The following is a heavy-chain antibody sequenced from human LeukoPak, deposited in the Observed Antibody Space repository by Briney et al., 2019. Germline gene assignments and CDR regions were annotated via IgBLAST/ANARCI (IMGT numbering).Heavy chain of an antibody. J-gene: IGHJ4*02. CDR1: GNYW. CDR3: VSFYETY. CDR2: INSDGSWT. D-gene: IGHD2-2*01. Sequence: QTGGSLRLSCAAPGNYWMHWVRQAPGKGLVWVSHINSDGSWTGYADSVKGRFTISKDNAKNTVYLQMNNLRAEDTAVYYCVSFYETYWGRGTLVTVSS. V-gene: IGHV3-74*01.